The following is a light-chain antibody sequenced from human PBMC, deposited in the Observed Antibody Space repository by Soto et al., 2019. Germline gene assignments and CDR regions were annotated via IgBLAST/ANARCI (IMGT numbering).Light chain of an antibody. CDR2: DAS. Sequence: IQWTHSQSSLSASVVSRFNVTGRASQDIRNYLAWYQQKPGKAPKLLICDASTLQSGVPSRFSGSGSGTAFTLTISSLQPEDFVTYYCQQSYRTPPITCGQGTRLEIK. CDR1: QDIRNY. V-gene: IGKV1-39*01. CDR3: QQSYRTPPIT. J-gene: IGKJ5*01.